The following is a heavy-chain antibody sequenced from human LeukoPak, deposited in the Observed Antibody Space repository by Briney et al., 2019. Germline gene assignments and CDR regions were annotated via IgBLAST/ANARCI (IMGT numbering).Heavy chain of an antibody. J-gene: IGHJ5*02. D-gene: IGHD2-2*01. V-gene: IGHV3-23*01. CDR1: GFTFSSYG. CDR2: ISGSGGNT. CDR3: AGYCRSTSCYSSHNWFDP. Sequence: GGSLRLSCVASGFTFSSYGMSWVRQAPGKGLEWVSGISGSGGNTYYTDSVKGRFTISRDNPKHTLYLQMNGLRAEDTAVYYCAGYCRSTSCYSSHNWFDPWGQGTLGTVSS.